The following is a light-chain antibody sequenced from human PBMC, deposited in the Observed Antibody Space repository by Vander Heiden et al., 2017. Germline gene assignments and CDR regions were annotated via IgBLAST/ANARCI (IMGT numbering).Light chain of an antibody. J-gene: IGLJ3*02. CDR1: SLRRYY. Sequence: SSELTQDPAVSVALGQTVRITCQGDSLRRYYASWYQQKPGQAPVRVFLGKDNRPSGIPDRFSGSSSGNTASLTSTRAQAEDEADYYCKSRDTTGDHVVFGGGTKLTVL. V-gene: IGLV3-19*01. CDR2: GKD. CDR3: KSRDTTGDHVV.